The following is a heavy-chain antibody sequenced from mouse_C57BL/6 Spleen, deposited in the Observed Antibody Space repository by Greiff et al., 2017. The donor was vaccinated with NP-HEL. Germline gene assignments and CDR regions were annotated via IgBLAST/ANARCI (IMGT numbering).Heavy chain of an antibody. Sequence: EVKLMESGGGLVQPGGSMKLSCVASGFTFSNYWMNWVRQSPEKGLEWVAQIRLKSDNYATHYAESVKGRFTISRDDSKSSVYLQMNNLRAEDTGIYYCTDRPWFAYWGQGTLVTVSA. CDR1: GFTFSNYW. V-gene: IGHV6-3*01. CDR3: TDRPWFAY. D-gene: IGHD2-14*01. J-gene: IGHJ3*01. CDR2: IRLKSDNYAT.